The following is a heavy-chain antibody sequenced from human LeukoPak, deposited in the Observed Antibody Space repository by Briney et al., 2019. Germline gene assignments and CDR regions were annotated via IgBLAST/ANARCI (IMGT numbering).Heavy chain of an antibody. V-gene: IGHV1-8*01. Sequence: ASVKVSCKASGYTFTSYDINWVRQATGQGLEWMGWMNPNSGNTGYAQKFQGRVTMTRNTSISTAYMELSSLRSEDTAVHYCARDEGIVVVPAAIRGEYNWFDPWGQGTLVTVSS. CDR1: GYTFTSYD. CDR2: MNPNSGNT. J-gene: IGHJ5*02. CDR3: ARDEGIVVVPAAIRGEYNWFDP. D-gene: IGHD2-2*02.